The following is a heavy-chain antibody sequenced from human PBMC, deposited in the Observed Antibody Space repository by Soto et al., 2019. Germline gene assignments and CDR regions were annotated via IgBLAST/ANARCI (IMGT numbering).Heavy chain of an antibody. V-gene: IGHV3-13*05. J-gene: IGHJ6*02. Sequence: EVQLVESGGGSVQPGESLRLSCAASGFSFRDYDMHWVRQRKGKGLEWVSALGAARDPYYVGSVKGRFSVSRDNAQNSLFRQMNNLRVDDTAVYFCARAYLGRLPRRADYYYAMDVWGRGTTVTVS. CDR3: ARAYLGRLPRRADYYYAMDV. CDR1: GFSFRDYD. D-gene: IGHD1-26*01. CDR2: LGAARDP.